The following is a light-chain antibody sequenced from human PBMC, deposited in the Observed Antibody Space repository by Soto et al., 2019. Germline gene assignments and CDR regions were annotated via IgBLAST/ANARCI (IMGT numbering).Light chain of an antibody. CDR3: QQYTNWPYT. Sequence: EVVMTQSPATLSVSPGERASLSCRASQSVGSNLAWYQQTAGQPPRLLIYGASTSATGIPARFRGSGSGTEFTLTISSLQSEDFAVYSCQQYTNWPYTFGQVTKLEI. CDR2: GAS. J-gene: IGKJ2*01. V-gene: IGKV3-15*01. CDR1: QSVGSN.